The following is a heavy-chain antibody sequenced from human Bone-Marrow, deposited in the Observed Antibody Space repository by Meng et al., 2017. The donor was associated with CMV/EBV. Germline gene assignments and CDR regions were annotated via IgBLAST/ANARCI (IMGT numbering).Heavy chain of an antibody. CDR3: ARDRVSGGDVFDI. CDR1: GFTFSSYA. V-gene: IGHV3-23*03. CDR2: IYSGGSST. D-gene: IGHD2-8*01. J-gene: IGHJ3*02. Sequence: GGSLRLSCAASGFTFSSYAMSWVRQAPGKGLEWVSVIYSGGSSTYYADSVKGRFTISRDNAKNSLYLQMNSLRAEDTAVYYCARDRVSGGDVFDIWGQGTMVTVSS.